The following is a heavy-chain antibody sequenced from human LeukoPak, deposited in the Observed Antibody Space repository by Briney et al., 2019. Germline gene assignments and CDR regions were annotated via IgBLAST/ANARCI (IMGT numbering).Heavy chain of an antibody. D-gene: IGHD3-22*01. CDR1: GVSISSGDYY. CDR2: TYYSAST. Sequence: PSETLSLTCTVSGVSISSGDYYWSWIRQPPGKGLEWIGYTYYSASTYYNPSLKSRVTISVDTSKNQLSLKLSSVTAADTAVYYCARPYYYDSRIDPWGQGTRVTVSS. J-gene: IGHJ5*02. V-gene: IGHV4-30-4*01. CDR3: ARPYYYDSRIDP.